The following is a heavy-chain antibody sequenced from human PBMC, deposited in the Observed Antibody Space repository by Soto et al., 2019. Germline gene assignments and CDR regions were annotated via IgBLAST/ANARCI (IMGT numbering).Heavy chain of an antibody. CDR3: ARVRREFDTSGPVDY. D-gene: IGHD3-10*01. CDR1: GGSISSGDYS. CDR2: IYFGGST. Sequence: SETLSLTCAVSGGSISSGDYSWNWIRQPPGKGLEWIGYIYFGGSTYYNPSLQSRVTMSVDRSRNHFSLKLNSVTAADTAVYYCARVRREFDTSGPVDYCGQGTLVIVSS. V-gene: IGHV4-30-2*01. J-gene: IGHJ4*02.